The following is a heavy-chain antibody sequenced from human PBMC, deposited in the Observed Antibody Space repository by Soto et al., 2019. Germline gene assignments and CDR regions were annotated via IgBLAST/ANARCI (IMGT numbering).Heavy chain of an antibody. V-gene: IGHV3-48*03. Sequence: EVQLVESGGGLVQPGGSLRLSCVASGFTFSSYEMNWVRQAPGKGLEWVSYISSSGSPIYYADSVKGRFTISRDNAKNSLYLQMNSLTAEDTAVYYCARQEESFDYWGQGTLVTVSS. CDR2: ISSSGSPI. D-gene: IGHD3-10*01. J-gene: IGHJ4*02. CDR3: ARQEESFDY. CDR1: GFTFSSYE.